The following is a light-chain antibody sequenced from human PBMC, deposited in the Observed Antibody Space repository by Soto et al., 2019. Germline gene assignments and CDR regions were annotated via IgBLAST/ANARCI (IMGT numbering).Light chain of an antibody. J-gene: IGKJ1*01. V-gene: IGKV3-15*01. CDR2: GAS. CDR1: QSVSSN. CDR3: QQYNNWPPMA. Sequence: EIVMTQSPATLSVSPGERATLSCRASQSVSSNLAWYQQKPGQAPRLLIYGASTRATGIPARFSGSGSGTEFTLTISSLQSEDFALYYCQQYNNWPPMAFGQGTKVELK.